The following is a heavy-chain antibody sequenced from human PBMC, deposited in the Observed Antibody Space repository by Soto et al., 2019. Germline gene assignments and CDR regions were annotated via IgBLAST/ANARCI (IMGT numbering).Heavy chain of an antibody. CDR2: ISGSGVSA. V-gene: IGHV3-23*01. Sequence: EVQLLESGGGLIQPGGSLRLSCGDSGFTFSNYGMTWVRQAPGKGLEWVSTISGSGVSAFYADPVQGRFTISRDNSKNTLYLQMNSLSPEDTAMYYCAREMIASTLADFFDYWGQGIQVTVSS. CDR1: GFTFSNYG. CDR3: AREMIASTLADFFDY. D-gene: IGHD2-21*01. J-gene: IGHJ4*02.